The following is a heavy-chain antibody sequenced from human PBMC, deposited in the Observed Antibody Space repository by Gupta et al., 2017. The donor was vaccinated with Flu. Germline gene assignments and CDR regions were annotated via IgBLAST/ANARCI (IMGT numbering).Heavy chain of an antibody. Sequence: QLQLVQSGAEVKQPGSSVKVSCTASGGTFGSHAVSWVRQAPGQGLEWMGGIIPVVGAANYAQKFQGRVTFTADQSTSTAYMDLTSLRTEDTAIYYCARDPGTMASYFYYGLDVWGQGTTVTVSS. V-gene: IGHV1-69*01. CDR3: ARDPGTMASYFYYGLDV. D-gene: IGHD1-1*01. CDR2: IIPVVGAA. CDR1: GGTFGSHA. J-gene: IGHJ6*02.